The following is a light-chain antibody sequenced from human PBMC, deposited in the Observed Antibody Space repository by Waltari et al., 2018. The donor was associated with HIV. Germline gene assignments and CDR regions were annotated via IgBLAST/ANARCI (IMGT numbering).Light chain of an antibody. Sequence: SYELTQPPSVSVSPEQTATITCSGDALPKKSAYWYRQKSGQAPALVIYDDNKRASGIPDRSSACKSGTVATLTLTGAQVEDEAVYYCYSTDNGDNQKGVFGAGTLVTVL. V-gene: IGLV3-10*01. J-gene: IGLJ1*01. CDR1: ALPKKS. CDR2: DDN. CDR3: YSTDNGDNQKGV.